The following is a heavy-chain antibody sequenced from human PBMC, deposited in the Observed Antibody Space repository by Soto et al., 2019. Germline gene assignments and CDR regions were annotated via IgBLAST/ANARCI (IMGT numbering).Heavy chain of an antibody. V-gene: IGHV3-74*01. CDR3: ASGVRTGSGSFAVVDS. D-gene: IGHD3-10*01. CDR2: INSDGSDT. CDR1: GVTFNNYG. Sequence: EVHLVESGGGLVQPGGSLRLSCAATGVTFNNYGMHWVRQAPGKGLVWFSRINSDGSDTNYADSVKGRFTISRDNAQNTLYSQMISLRAEASAVYFWASGVRTGSGSFAVVDSWGQGTLVTVSS. J-gene: IGHJ5*01.